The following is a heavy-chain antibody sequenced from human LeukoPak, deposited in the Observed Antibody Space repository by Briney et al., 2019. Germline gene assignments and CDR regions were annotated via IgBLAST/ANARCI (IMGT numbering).Heavy chain of an antibody. V-gene: IGHV3-30*02. J-gene: IGHJ6*03. CDR1: GFTFSSYG. D-gene: IGHD2-2*01. CDR2: IRYDGSNK. CDR3: AKDEYCSSTSCYGYYYMDV. Sequence: GGSLRLSCAASGFTFSSYGMHWVRQAPGKGLEWVAFIRYDGSNKYYADSVKGRFTISRDNSKNTLYLQMNSLRAEDTAVYYCAKDEYCSSTSCYGYYYMDVWGKGTTVTVSS.